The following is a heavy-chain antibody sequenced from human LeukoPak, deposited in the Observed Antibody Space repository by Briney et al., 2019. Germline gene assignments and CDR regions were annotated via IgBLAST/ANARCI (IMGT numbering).Heavy chain of an antibody. V-gene: IGHV3-7*01. Sequence: GGSLRLSCAASGFTFSSYAMSWVRQAPGKGLEWVANINPDGGKKTYVDSVKGRFAISRDNAKNSLYLQMSSLRVEETAVYYCASQPAVIDLDCWGQGTLVTVSS. D-gene: IGHD2/OR15-2a*01. CDR2: INPDGGKK. J-gene: IGHJ4*02. CDR1: GFTFSSYA. CDR3: ASQPAVIDLDC.